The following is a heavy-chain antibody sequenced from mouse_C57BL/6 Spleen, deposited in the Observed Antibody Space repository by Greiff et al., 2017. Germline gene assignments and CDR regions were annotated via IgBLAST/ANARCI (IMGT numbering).Heavy chain of an antibody. CDR3: AITTALDWFAY. CDR1: GYTFTNYW. CDR2: IYPGGGYT. D-gene: IGHD1-2*01. Sequence: VQLQQSGAELVRPGTSVKMSCKASGYTFTNYWIGWAKQRPGHGLEWIGDIYPGGGYTNYNEKFKGKATLTADKSSSTAYMQFSSLTSEDSAIYYCAITTALDWFAYWGQGTLVTVSA. V-gene: IGHV1-63*01. J-gene: IGHJ3*01.